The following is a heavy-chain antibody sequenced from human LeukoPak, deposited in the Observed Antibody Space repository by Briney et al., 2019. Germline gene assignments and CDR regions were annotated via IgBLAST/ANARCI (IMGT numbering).Heavy chain of an antibody. CDR2: ISSSSSYI. V-gene: IGHV3-21*01. CDR1: GSTFSSYS. D-gene: IGHD5-18*01. CDR3: ARAVQLWFQFDY. Sequence: PGGSLRLSCAASGSTFSSYSMNWVRQAPGKGLEWVSSISSSSSYIYYADSVKGRFTISRDNAKNSLYLQMNSLRAEDTAVYYCARAVQLWFQFDYWGQGTLVTVSS. J-gene: IGHJ4*02.